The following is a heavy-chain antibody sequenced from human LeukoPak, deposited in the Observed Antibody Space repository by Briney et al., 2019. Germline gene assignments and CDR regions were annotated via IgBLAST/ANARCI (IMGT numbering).Heavy chain of an antibody. V-gene: IGHV4-4*02. D-gene: IGHD1-7*01. CDR3: ARGGTAFFDY. J-gene: IGHJ4*02. Sequence: SETLSLTCAVSGGSISSSNWWSWVRQPPGKGLEWIGEIYHSGSTNYNPSLKSRVTMSVDESKNQFSLKLSSVTAADTAVYYCARGGTAFFDYWGQGTLVTVSS. CDR1: GGSISSSNW. CDR2: IYHSGST.